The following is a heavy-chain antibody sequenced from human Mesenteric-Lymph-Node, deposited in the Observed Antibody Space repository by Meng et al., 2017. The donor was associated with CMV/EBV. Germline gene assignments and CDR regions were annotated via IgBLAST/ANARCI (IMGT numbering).Heavy chain of an antibody. CDR2: ISSSGNIM. Sequence: GESLKISCAASGFTFSSYSMNWVRQAPGKGLEWISYISSSGNIMYYADSVKGRFTISRDNAKNSLYLQMNSLRAEDTAVYYCARDRHYYDSSGCFDYWGQGTLVTVSS. CDR3: ARDRHYYDSSGCFDY. J-gene: IGHJ4*02. CDR1: GFTFSSYS. V-gene: IGHV3-48*04. D-gene: IGHD3-22*01.